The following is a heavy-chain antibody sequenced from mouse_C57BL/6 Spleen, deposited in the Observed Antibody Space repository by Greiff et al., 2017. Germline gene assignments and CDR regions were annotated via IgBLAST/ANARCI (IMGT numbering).Heavy chain of an antibody. V-gene: IGHV3-6*01. CDR1: GYSITSGYY. D-gene: IGHD1-1*01. J-gene: IGHJ4*01. CDR3: AATVLDYAMDY. Sequence: ESGPGLVKPSQSLSLTCSVTGYSITSGYYWNWIRQFPGNKLEWMGYISYDGSNNYNPSLKNRISITRDTSKNQFFLKLNSVTTEDTATYYCAATVLDYAMDYWGQGTSVTVSS. CDR2: ISYDGSN.